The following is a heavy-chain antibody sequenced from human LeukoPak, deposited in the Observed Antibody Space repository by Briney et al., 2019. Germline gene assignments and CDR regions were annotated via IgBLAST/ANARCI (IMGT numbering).Heavy chain of an antibody. J-gene: IGHJ5*02. Sequence: PSETLSLTCTVSGGSISSYYWNWIRQPPGRGLEWIGYMYYSGSTNYNPSLKSRVTISVDTSKNQFSLKLSSVTAADTAVYYCARGDSSASNWFDPWGQGTLVTVSS. D-gene: IGHD3-22*01. CDR1: GGSISSYY. CDR3: ARGDSSASNWFDP. V-gene: IGHV4-59*01. CDR2: MYYSGST.